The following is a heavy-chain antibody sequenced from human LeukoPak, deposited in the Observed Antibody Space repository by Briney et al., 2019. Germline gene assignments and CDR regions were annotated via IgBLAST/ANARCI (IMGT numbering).Heavy chain of an antibody. V-gene: IGHV1-46*01. CDR1: GYTFTSYY. J-gene: IGHJ4*02. D-gene: IGHD3-9*01. Sequence: ASVKVSCKASGYTFTSYYMHWVRQAPGQGLEWMGMTNPSDITTSYAQKFQGRVTMTRDTSTSTVYMELSSLRSEDTAVYYCARDSNPYDILTGSADYWGQGTLVTVSS. CDR2: TNPSDITT. CDR3: ARDSNPYDILTGSADY.